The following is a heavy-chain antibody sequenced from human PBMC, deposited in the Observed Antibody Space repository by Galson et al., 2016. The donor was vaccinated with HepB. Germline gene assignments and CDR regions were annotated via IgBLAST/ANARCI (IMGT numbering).Heavy chain of an antibody. Sequence: SLRLSCAASGLAFSKTWMNWVRQAPGKGLEWVGRIKSKSDGGTTDYGAPVKFRFTISRDDSTNTLYLQMNYLETEDTAVYYCTTGLEYYDRSGYWVDAFDIWGRGTMVTFSS. D-gene: IGHD3-22*01. CDR3: TTGLEYYDRSGYWVDAFDI. CDR1: GLAFSKTW. CDR2: IKSKSDGGTT. V-gene: IGHV3-15*07. J-gene: IGHJ3*02.